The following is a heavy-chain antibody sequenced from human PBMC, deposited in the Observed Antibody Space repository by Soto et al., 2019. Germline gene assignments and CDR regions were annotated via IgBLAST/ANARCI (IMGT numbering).Heavy chain of an antibody. CDR3: ARGETTGTPDY. V-gene: IGHV1-3*01. D-gene: IGHD1-1*01. CDR2: INAIIGKA. Sequence: ASVKVSCKASGYTFTSYAMHWVRQAPGQRLEWMGRINAIIGKAKYAQKFQGRVTITADKSTSTAYMELSSLRSEDTAVYYCARGETTGTPDYWGQGTLVTVSS. CDR1: GYTFTSYA. J-gene: IGHJ4*02.